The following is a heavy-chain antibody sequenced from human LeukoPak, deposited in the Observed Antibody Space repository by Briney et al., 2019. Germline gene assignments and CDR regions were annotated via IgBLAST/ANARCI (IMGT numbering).Heavy chain of an antibody. CDR1: GGSISSSSYY. CDR3: ARSGRGYSARSYYYYMDV. V-gene: IGHV4-39*07. CDR2: IYYSGST. Sequence: SSETLSLTCTVSGGSISSSSYYWGWIRQPPGKGLEWIGSIYYSGSTYYNPSLKSRVTISVDTSKNQFSLKLSSVTAADTAVYYCARSGRGYSARSYYYYMDVWGKGTTVTVSS. J-gene: IGHJ6*03. D-gene: IGHD5-18*01.